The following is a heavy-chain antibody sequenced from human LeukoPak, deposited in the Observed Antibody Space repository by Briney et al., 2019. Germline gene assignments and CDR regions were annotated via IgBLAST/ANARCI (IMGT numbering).Heavy chain of an antibody. D-gene: IGHD3-10*01. V-gene: IGHV1-69*13. Sequence: ASVKVSCKASGGTFSSYAISWVRQAPGQGLEWMGGIIPILGTANYAQKFQGRVTITADESTGTAYMELTSLRSEDTAVYYCATIWLGELPVDYWGQGTLVTVSS. CDR2: IIPILGTA. CDR3: ATIWLGELPVDY. J-gene: IGHJ4*02. CDR1: GGTFSSYA.